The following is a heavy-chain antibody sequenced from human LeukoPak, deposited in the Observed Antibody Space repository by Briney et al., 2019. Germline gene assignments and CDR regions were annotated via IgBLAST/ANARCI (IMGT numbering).Heavy chain of an antibody. Sequence: PGGSLRLSCAASGFFFDDYGMHWVRQVPGKGLEWVSGISWQSNTRKYADSVRGRFTISRDNAKNSLYLQTNSLKLEDTALYSCVKDRDFWSGLDVWGQGTMVTVS. CDR3: VKDRDFWSGLDV. CDR2: ISWQSNTR. CDR1: GFFFDDYG. V-gene: IGHV3-9*01. D-gene: IGHD3-3*01. J-gene: IGHJ6*02.